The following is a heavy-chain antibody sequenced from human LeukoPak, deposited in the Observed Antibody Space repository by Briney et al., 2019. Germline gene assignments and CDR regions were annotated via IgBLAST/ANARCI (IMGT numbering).Heavy chain of an antibody. CDR3: AGEPTYSSSLDY. Sequence: GGSLRLSCAASGFTVSSNYMSWVRQAPGKGLEYISGTYSSGTTYYADSVRDRFTLSRDNSRNTLYLQMNSLRPEDTAVYYCAGEPTYSSSLDYWGQGTLVTVSS. CDR1: GFTVSSNY. J-gene: IGHJ4*02. V-gene: IGHV3-53*01. CDR2: TYSSGTT. D-gene: IGHD6-6*01.